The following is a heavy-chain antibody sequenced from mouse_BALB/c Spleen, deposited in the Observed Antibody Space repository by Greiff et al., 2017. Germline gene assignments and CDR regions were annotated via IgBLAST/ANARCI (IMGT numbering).Heavy chain of an antibody. CDR2: ISSGGSYT. D-gene: IGHD4-1*01. Sequence: EVMLVESGGGLVKPGGSLKLSCAASGFTFSSYTMSWVRQTPEKRLEWVATISSGGSYTYYPDSVKGRFTISRDNAKNTLYLQMSSLKSEDTAMYYSTITWDSYGMDYWGQGTSVTVS. J-gene: IGHJ4*01. CDR3: TITWDSYGMDY. CDR1: GFTFSSYT. V-gene: IGHV5-6-4*01.